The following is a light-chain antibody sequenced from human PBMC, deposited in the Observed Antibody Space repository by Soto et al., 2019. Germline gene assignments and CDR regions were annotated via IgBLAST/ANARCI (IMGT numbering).Light chain of an antibody. J-gene: IGKJ1*01. CDR1: QSVSSSY. V-gene: IGKV3-20*01. Sequence: EIVLTQSPSTLSLSPGEGITLSCRASQSVSSSYFAWYQQIPGRAPRLLIYGASTRATGIPDKFTGSGSGTDFTLTINRLEPEDFAVYYCQQYGNSPWTFGQGTKVEVK. CDR2: GAS. CDR3: QQYGNSPWT.